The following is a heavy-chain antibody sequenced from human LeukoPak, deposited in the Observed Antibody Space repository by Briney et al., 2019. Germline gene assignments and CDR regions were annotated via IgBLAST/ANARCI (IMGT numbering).Heavy chain of an antibody. V-gene: IGHV3-21*01. CDR2: ISSSSSYT. J-gene: IGHJ4*02. D-gene: IGHD5-24*01. CDR1: GFTFSSYS. Sequence: GGSLRLSCAASGFTFSSYSMNWVRQAPGKGLEWVSSISSSSSYTYYADSVKGRFTISRDNAKNSLYLQMNSLRAEDTAVYYRGRDRDGYNYGDYGGQGPLVTVSS. CDR3: GRDRDGYNYGDY.